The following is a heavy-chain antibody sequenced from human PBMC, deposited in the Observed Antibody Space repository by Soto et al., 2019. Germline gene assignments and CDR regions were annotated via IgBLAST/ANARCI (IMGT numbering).Heavy chain of an antibody. CDR1: GLTISGKKY. J-gene: IGHJ3*01. D-gene: IGHD1-1*01. CDR3: ATWHEREHAYDV. V-gene: IGHV3-53*01. CDR2: LYDVDGS. Sequence: GGSLRLSCAAFGLTISGKKYVAWVRQAPGKGLEWVSALYDVDGSFYADSVKGRFTTSSDSSKATVYLQMNDLRPDDTAVYYCATWHEREHAYDVWGQGTTVTVSS.